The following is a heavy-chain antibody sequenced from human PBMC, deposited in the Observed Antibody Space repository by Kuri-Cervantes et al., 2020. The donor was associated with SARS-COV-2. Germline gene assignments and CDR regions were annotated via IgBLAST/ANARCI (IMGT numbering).Heavy chain of an antibody. CDR1: GFTFSSYS. J-gene: IGHJ4*02. V-gene: IGHV3-21*01. D-gene: IGHD6-6*01. CDR2: ISSSSSYI. CDR3: ARGSSSTYFDY. Sequence: GGPLRLSCAASGFTFSSYSMNWVRQAPGKGLEWVSSISSSSSYIYYADSVKGRFTISRDNAKNSLYLQMNSLRAEDTAVYYCARGSSSTYFDYWGQGTLVTVSS.